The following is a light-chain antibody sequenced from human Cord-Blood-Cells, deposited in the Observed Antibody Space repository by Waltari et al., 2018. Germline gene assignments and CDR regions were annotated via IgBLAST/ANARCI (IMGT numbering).Light chain of an antibody. V-gene: IGLV2-11*01. CDR2: DVS. CDR3: CSYAGSSTWV. J-gene: IGLJ3*02. Sequence: QSALTQPRSVSGSPGQSVTISCTGTSSDVGGYNYVSWYQQHPGNAPKLMIYDVSKRPSGVPDRFSGSKSGNTASLTISGLQAEDEADYYCCSYAGSSTWVFGGGTKLTVL. CDR1: SSDVGGYNY.